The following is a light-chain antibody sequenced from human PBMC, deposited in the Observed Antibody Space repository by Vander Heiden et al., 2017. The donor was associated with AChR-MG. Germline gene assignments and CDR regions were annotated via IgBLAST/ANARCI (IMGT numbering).Light chain of an antibody. CDR2: GAS. V-gene: IGKV3-15*01. CDR3: QQYNNWPRET. Sequence: EIVMTQSPATLSVSPGERATLSCRASQSVSSNLAWYQQKPGQAPRLLIYGASTRATGIPARFSGSGYGTEFTLTISSLQSEDFAVYYCQQYNNWPRETFGQGTKVEIK. J-gene: IGKJ1*01. CDR1: QSVSSN.